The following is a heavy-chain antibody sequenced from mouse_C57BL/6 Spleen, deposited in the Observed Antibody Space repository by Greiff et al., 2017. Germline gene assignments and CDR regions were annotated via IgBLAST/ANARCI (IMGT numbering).Heavy chain of an antibody. J-gene: IGHJ4*01. Sequence: VQLKESGPELVKPGASVKISCKASGYSFTGYFMNWVKQSHGKSLEWIGRINPYNGDTFYNQKFKGKATLTVDKSSSTAHMELLSLTSEDFAVYYCARIGDGSSYDYYAMDYWGQGTSVTVSS. D-gene: IGHD1-1*01. V-gene: IGHV1-37*01. CDR1: GYSFTGYF. CDR3: ARIGDGSSYDYYAMDY. CDR2: INPYNGDT.